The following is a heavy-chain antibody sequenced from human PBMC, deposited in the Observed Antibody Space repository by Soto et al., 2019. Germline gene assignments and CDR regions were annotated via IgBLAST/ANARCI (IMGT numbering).Heavy chain of an antibody. J-gene: IGHJ4*02. V-gene: IGHV3-21*01. CDR1: GFTFSSYT. CDR3: ASSDYYDSSGYYRLFDY. Sequence: EVQLVESGGGLVKPGGSLRLSCAASGFTFSSYTMNWVRQAPGKGLEWVSSISSSSIYTYYADSVKGRFTISRDNAKNSLYLQMNSLRAEDTAVYYCASSDYYDSSGYYRLFDYWGQGTLFTVSS. D-gene: IGHD3-22*01. CDR2: ISSSSIYT.